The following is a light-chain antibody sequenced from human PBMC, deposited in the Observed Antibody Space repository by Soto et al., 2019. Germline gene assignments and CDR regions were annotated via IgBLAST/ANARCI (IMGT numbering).Light chain of an antibody. CDR2: DAS. Sequence: EIVTTQSPATLSVYPGERATLSCRASQSVSRNLAWYQQKPGQAPRLLIYDASTRATGTPARFSGSGSGTKFTLSISSLQSEDFAVYYCQQYNNWPITFGQGTRLEIK. CDR1: QSVSRN. V-gene: IGKV3D-15*01. J-gene: IGKJ5*01. CDR3: QQYNNWPIT.